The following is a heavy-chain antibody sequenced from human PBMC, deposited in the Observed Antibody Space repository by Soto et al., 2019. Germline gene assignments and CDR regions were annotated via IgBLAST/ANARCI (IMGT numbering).Heavy chain of an antibody. CDR3: ARDGAMVNFDY. D-gene: IGHD5-18*01. CDR2: ISSSGSTI. J-gene: IGHJ4*02. Sequence: EVQLVESGGGLVQPGGSLRLPCAASGFTFSSYEMNWVRQAPGKGLEWVSYISSSGSTIYYADSVKGRFTISRDNAKNSLYLQMNSLRAEDTAVYYCARDGAMVNFDYWGQGTLVTVSS. CDR1: GFTFSSYE. V-gene: IGHV3-48*03.